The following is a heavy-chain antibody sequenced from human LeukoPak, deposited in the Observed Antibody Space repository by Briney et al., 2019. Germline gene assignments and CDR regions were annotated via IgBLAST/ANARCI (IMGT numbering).Heavy chain of an antibody. V-gene: IGHV1-69*04. Sequence: SVKVSCKASGYTFTSYGISWVRQAPGQGLEWMGRIIPILGIANYAQKFQGRVTITADKSTSTAYMELSSLRSEDTAVYYCASEYCSSTSCYRVRMNVFDIWGQGTMVTVSS. CDR2: IIPILGIA. CDR3: ASEYCSSTSCYRVRMNVFDI. D-gene: IGHD2-2*01. CDR1: GYTFTSYG. J-gene: IGHJ3*02.